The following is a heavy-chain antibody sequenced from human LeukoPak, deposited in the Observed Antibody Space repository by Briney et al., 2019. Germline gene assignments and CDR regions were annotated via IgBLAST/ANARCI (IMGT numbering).Heavy chain of an antibody. CDR3: AKKRWLHSPFDY. Sequence: GGSLRLSCAASGFTLSSYAMSWVRQAPGKGLEWVSTISNSDGSTYYADSVKGRFSISRDNSENTLYLQMNSLRAEDTAVYYCAKKRWLHSPFDYWGQGTLVTVSS. V-gene: IGHV3-23*01. D-gene: IGHD5-24*01. J-gene: IGHJ4*02. CDR1: GFTLSSYA. CDR2: ISNSDGST.